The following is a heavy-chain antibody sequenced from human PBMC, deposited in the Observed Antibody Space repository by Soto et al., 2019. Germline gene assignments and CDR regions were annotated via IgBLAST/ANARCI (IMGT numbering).Heavy chain of an antibody. D-gene: IGHD7-27*01. CDR1: GGSISSGGYY. V-gene: IGHV4-31*03. J-gene: IGHJ6*02. CDR2: IYYSGST. Sequence: QVQLQESGPGLVKPSQTLSLTCTVSGGSISSGGYYWSWIRQHPGKGLEWIGYIYYSGSTYYNPSLKGRVTISXXTXKXXFSLKLSSVTAADTAVYYCARLDPPMGNYYYGMDVWGQGTTVTVSS. CDR3: ARLDPPMGNYYYGMDV.